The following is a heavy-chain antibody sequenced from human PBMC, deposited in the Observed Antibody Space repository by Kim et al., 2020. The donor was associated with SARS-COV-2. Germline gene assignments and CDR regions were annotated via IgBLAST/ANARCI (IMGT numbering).Heavy chain of an antibody. V-gene: IGHV3-23*01. J-gene: IGHJ4*02. CDR3: ARMAAGDPDY. D-gene: IGHD6-13*01. Sequence: YAGSVKGRFTISRENSQSTLYMLMNSLRAEDTAVYYCARMAAGDPDYWGQGTMVTVSS.